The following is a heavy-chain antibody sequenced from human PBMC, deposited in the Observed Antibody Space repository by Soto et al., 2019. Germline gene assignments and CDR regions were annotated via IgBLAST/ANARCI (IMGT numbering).Heavy chain of an antibody. CDR3: AREYYYDSSGYYYFDY. D-gene: IGHD3-22*01. V-gene: IGHV3-48*02. Sequence: GGSLRLSCAASGFTFSSYSMNWVRQAPGKGLEWVSYISSSSSTIYYADSVKGRFTISRDNAKNSLYLQMNSLRDEDTAVYYCAREYYYDSSGYYYFDYWGQGTLVTVSS. CDR1: GFTFSSYS. J-gene: IGHJ4*02. CDR2: ISSSSSTI.